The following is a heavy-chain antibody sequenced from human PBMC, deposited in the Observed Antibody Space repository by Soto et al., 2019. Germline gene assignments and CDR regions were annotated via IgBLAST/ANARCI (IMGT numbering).Heavy chain of an antibody. J-gene: IGHJ4*02. Sequence: QVQLVESGGGVVQPGRSLRLSCAASGFTFSSYGMHWVRQAPGKGLEWVAVIWYDGSNKYYADSVKGRFTISRDNSKNTLYLQMNSLRAEDTAVYYCARVRYYYDSSGYYTAGDFDYWGQGTLVTVSS. CDR2: IWYDGSNK. D-gene: IGHD3-22*01. V-gene: IGHV3-33*01. CDR3: ARVRYYYDSSGYYTAGDFDY. CDR1: GFTFSSYG.